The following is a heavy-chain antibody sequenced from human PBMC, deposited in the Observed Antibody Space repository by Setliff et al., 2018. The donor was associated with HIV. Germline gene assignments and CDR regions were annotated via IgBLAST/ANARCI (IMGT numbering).Heavy chain of an antibody. V-gene: IGHV4-59*11. D-gene: IGHD6-19*01. CDR2: IYYSGST. Sequence: SETLSLTCTVSGGSITPHYWSWIRQPPGKGLEWVGLIYYSGSTNYSPSLKSRVTISVDSSKNQFSLKLTSVTAADAAIYYCARQFPPYHSGAHYSDLWSQGTLVTVSS. J-gene: IGHJ5*02. CDR1: GGSITPHY. CDR3: ARQFPPYHSGAHYSDL.